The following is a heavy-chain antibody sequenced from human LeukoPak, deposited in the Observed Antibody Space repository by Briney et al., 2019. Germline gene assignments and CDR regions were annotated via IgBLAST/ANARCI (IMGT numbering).Heavy chain of an antibody. Sequence: EASVKVSCKASGYTFTGYYMHWVRQAPGQGLEWMGWINPNSGGTNYAQKFQGRVTMTRDTSISTAYMELSRLRSDDTAVYYCARDPRWLTPDCTSTSCYENYFDPWGQRTLVTVSS. CDR2: INPNSGGT. D-gene: IGHD2-2*01. CDR3: ARDPRWLTPDCTSTSCYENYFDP. V-gene: IGHV1-2*02. CDR1: GYTFTGYY. J-gene: IGHJ5*02.